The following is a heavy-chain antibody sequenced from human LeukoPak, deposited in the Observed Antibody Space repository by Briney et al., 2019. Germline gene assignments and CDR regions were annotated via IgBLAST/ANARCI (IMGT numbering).Heavy chain of an antibody. J-gene: IGHJ4*02. V-gene: IGHV3-53*01. CDR1: GFSVITNS. D-gene: IGHD4-17*01. CDR2: IYGGETT. CDR3: ARTSTVLKPFDY. Sequence: GGSLRLSCAASGFSVITNSMSWVRQAPGKGLEWVSLIYGGETTYYADSVKGRFTISRDSSKNTLYLQMNNLRADDTAMYFCARTSTVLKPFDYWGQGTLVTVSS.